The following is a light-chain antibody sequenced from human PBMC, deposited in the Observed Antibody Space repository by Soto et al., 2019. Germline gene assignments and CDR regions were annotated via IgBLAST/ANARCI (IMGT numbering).Light chain of an antibody. CDR1: SGHSNYA. CDR3: QTWGTGVV. J-gene: IGLJ2*01. V-gene: IGLV4-69*01. CDR2: LNSDGSH. Sequence: QSVRTQSPSASASLGASVKLTCNLSSGHSNYAIAWHQQQPEKGPRYLMKLNSDGSHSKGDGIPDRFSGSSSGAERYLTISSLQSEDEADYYCQTWGTGVVFGGGTKLTVL.